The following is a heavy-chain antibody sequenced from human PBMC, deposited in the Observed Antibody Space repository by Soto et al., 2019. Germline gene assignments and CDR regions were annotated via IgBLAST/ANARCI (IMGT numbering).Heavy chain of an antibody. D-gene: IGHD3-9*01. J-gene: IGHJ4*02. V-gene: IGHV4-31*03. Sequence: PSETLSLTCTVSGGSISSGGYYWSWIRQHPGKGLEWIGYIYYSGSTYYNPSLKSRVTISVDTSKNQFSLKLSSVTAADTAVYYCARQPRYFDWLCYFDYWGQGTLVTSPQ. CDR3: ARQPRYFDWLCYFDY. CDR1: GGSISSGGYY. CDR2: IYYSGST.